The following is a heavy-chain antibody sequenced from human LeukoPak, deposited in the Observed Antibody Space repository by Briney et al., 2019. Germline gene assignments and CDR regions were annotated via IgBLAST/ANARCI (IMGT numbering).Heavy chain of an antibody. J-gene: IGHJ5*02. CDR3: ARIEMIVVVSWSDP. D-gene: IGHD3-22*01. V-gene: IGHV4-4*02. CDR1: GGSISSSNW. Sequence: SETLSLTCAVSGGSISSSNWRSWVRQPPGKGLEWIGEIYHSGSTNYNPSLKSRVTISVDKSKNQFSLKLSSVTAADTAVYYCARIEMIVVVSWSDPWGQGTLVTVSS. CDR2: IYHSGST.